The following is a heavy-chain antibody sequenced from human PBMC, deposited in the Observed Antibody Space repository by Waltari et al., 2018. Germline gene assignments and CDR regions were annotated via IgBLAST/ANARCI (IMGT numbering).Heavy chain of an antibody. D-gene: IGHD2-2*01. CDR2: VTHSGSA. CDR3: ARDRCGGTSCYPFDS. CDR1: TYPISTGSY. V-gene: IGHV4-38-2*02. Sequence: QVQLAESGPGLVKPSEALSLPCTVSTYPISTGSYWAWIRQAPGKGLEWIGSVTHSGSAYYNPSLRSRVSISIDTSKNQFSLSLKSATAADTATYYCARDRCGGTSCYPFDSWGQGTLVAVTS. J-gene: IGHJ4*02.